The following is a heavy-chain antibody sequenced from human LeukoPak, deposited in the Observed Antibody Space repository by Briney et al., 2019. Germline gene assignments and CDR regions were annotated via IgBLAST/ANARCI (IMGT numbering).Heavy chain of an antibody. CDR1: GGSISSSSYY. CDR3: ARGTVAGPGAVY. Sequence: SETLSLTCTVSGGSISSSSYYWGWIRQPPGKGLEWIGSLFYTGSTNYSPSLRSRVTISLDTSKNQFSLKLTSVTAADTAVYYCARGTVAGPGAVYWGQGTLVIASS. J-gene: IGHJ4*02. CDR2: LFYTGST. D-gene: IGHD6-19*01. V-gene: IGHV4-39*01.